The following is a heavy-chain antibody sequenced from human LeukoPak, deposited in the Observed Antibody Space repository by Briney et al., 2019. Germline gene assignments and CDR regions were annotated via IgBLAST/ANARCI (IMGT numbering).Heavy chain of an antibody. D-gene: IGHD3-10*01. V-gene: IGHV1-18*01. J-gene: IGHJ4*02. Sequence: ASVKVSCKASGYTFTSYGISWVRQAPGQGLEWMGWISAYNGNTNYAQKFQGRVTITADESTSTAYMELSSLRSEDTAVYYCARDAGTDGSGSYFYWGQGTLVTVSS. CDR1: GYTFTSYG. CDR2: ISAYNGNT. CDR3: ARDAGTDGSGSYFY.